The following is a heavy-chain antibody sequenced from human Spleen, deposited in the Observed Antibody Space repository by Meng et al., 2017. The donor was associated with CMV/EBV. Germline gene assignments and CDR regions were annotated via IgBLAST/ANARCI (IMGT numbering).Heavy chain of an antibody. V-gene: IGHV4-34*01. CDR2: INHSGST. D-gene: IGHD2-15*01. J-gene: IGHJ5*02. Sequence: GSLRLSCAVYGGSFSGYYWSWIRQPPGKGLEWIGEINHSGSTNYNPSLKSRVTISVDTSKNQFSLKVNSVTAADTAVYYCARVEGGGWFDPWGQGTLVTVSS. CDR3: ARVEGGGWFDP. CDR1: GGSFSGYY.